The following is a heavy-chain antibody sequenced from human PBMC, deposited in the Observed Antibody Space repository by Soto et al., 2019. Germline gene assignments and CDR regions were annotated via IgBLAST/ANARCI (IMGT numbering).Heavy chain of an antibody. J-gene: IGHJ4*02. Sequence: PSETLSLTCTVSGGSIISFYWSWIRQPPGKGLEWIGYIYYSGSTNYNPSLKSRVTISVDTSKNQFSLKLSSVTAADTAVYYCAGGGQVTMVRFFDLDYWGQGTLVTVSS. CDR2: IYYSGST. D-gene: IGHD3-10*01. V-gene: IGHV4-59*01. CDR3: AGGGQVTMVRFFDLDY. CDR1: GGSIISFY.